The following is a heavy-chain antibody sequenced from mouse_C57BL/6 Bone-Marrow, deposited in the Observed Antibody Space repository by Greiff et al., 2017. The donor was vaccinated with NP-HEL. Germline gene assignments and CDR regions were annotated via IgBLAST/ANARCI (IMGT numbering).Heavy chain of an antibody. CDR2: IWSDGST. CDR1: GFSLTSYG. V-gene: IGHV2-6-1*01. CDR3: ARHRLRSGAMDY. D-gene: IGHD1-1*01. J-gene: IGHJ4*01. Sequence: QVQLQQSGPGLVAPSQSLSITCTVSGFSLTSYGVHWVRQPPGKGLEWLVVIWSDGSTTYNSALKSRLSISKDNSKSQVFLKMNSLQTDDTAMYYCARHRLRSGAMDYWGQGTSVTVSS.